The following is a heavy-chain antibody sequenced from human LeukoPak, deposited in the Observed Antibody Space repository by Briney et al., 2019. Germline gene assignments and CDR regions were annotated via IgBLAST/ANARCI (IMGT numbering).Heavy chain of an antibody. CDR2: IKQDGSEK. CDR1: GFIFSSYW. Sequence: GGSLRLSCAASGFIFSSYWMSWVRQAPGKGLEWVANIKQDGSEKYYVDSVKGRFTISRDNAKNSLYLQMNSLRAEDTAVYYCARGTLFRGVIIKPIDYWGQGTLVTVSS. D-gene: IGHD3-10*01. V-gene: IGHV3-7*01. J-gene: IGHJ4*02. CDR3: ARGTLFRGVIIKPIDY.